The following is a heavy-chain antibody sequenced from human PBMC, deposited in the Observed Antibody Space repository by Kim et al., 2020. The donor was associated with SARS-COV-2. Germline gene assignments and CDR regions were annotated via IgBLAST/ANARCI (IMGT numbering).Heavy chain of an antibody. CDR2: INVDNGNT. V-gene: IGHV1-3*01. CDR1: GYTFTRYA. Sequence: ASVKVSCKAAGYTFTRYAIQWVRQAPGQGLEWMGWINVDNGNTEYAQNFQGRVTITSDTSTSTTYMEVTGLRFEDTAFYYCARGRSGGSCGVGFWFDR. CDR3: ARGRSGGSCGVGFWFDR. D-gene: IGHD2-15*01. J-gene: IGHJ5*02.